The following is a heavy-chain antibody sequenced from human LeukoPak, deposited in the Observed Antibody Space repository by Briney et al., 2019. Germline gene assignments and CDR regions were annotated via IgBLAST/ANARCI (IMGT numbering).Heavy chain of an antibody. J-gene: IGHJ4*02. CDR1: GGTFSSYA. Sequence: SVKVSCKASGGTFSSYAISWVRQAPGQGLEWMGGIIPIFGTANYAQKFQGRVTITTDESTSTAYMELSSLRSEDTAVYYCARAASYYDFWSGYYDFDYWGQGTLVTVSS. CDR2: IIPIFGTA. CDR3: ARAASYYDFWSGYYDFDY. V-gene: IGHV1-69*05. D-gene: IGHD3-3*01.